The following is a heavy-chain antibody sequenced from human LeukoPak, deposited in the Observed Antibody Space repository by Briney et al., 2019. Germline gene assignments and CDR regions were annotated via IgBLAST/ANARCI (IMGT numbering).Heavy chain of an antibody. J-gene: IGHJ4*02. CDR2: IYYSGST. D-gene: IGHD3-10*01. CDR1: GGSISSSIYQ. V-gene: IGHV4-39*01. Sequence: SETLSLTCTVSGGSISSSIYQWGWIRQPPGKGLEWIGSIYYSGSTYYNPSLKSRVTISVDTSKNQFSLKLSSVTAADTAVYYCARGVAGLDYWGQGTLVTVSS. CDR3: ARGVAGLDY.